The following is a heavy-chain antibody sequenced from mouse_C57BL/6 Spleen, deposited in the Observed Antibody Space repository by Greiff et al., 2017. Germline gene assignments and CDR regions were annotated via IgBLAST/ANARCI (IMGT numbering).Heavy chain of an antibody. CDR1: GYTFTSYW. D-gene: IGHD1-1*01. J-gene: IGHJ2*01. CDR2: IYPGNSDT. CDR3: THSTVVRYYFDY. V-gene: IGHV1-5*01. Sequence: EVQLQQSGTVLARPGASVKMSCKTSGYTFTSYWMHWVKQRPGQGLEWIGAIYPGNSDTSYNQKFKGKAKLTAVTSASTAYMELSSLTNEDSAVYYCTHSTVVRYYFDYWGQGTTLTVSS.